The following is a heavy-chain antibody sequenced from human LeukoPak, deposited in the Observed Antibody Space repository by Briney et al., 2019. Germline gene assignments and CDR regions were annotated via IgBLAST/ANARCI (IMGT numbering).Heavy chain of an antibody. CDR2: ISSSGSTI. D-gene: IGHD5-18*01. CDR3: ARVAGYSYATGIYYMDV. CDR1: GFTFTDYY. J-gene: IGHJ6*03. Sequence: GGSLRLSCAASGFTFTDYYMSWIRQAPGKGLEWLSYISSSGSTIYYADSVKGRFTISRDNAKNSLYLQMNSLRAEDTAVYYCARVAGYSYATGIYYMDVWGKGTTVTVSS. V-gene: IGHV3-11*04.